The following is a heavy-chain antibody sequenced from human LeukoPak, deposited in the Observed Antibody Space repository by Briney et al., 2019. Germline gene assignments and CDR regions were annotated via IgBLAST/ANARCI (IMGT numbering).Heavy chain of an antibody. D-gene: IGHD3-22*01. V-gene: IGHV3-21*04. CDR3: AYSAGAYYYDSSEDY. J-gene: IGHJ4*02. CDR1: GFTFSSYS. Sequence: GGSLRLSCAASGFTFSSYSMNWVRQAPGKGLEWVSSISSSSSYIYYADSVKGRFTISRDNAKNSLYLQMNSLRAEDTAVYYCAYSAGAYYYDSSEDYWGQGTLVTVSS. CDR2: ISSSSSYI.